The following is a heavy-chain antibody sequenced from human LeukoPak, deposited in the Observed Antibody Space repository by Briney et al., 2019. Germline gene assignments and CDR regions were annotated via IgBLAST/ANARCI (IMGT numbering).Heavy chain of an antibody. Sequence: GASVKVSCKASGYTFTSYAMNWVRQAPGQGLEWMGWINTNTGNPTYAQGFTGRFVFSLDTSVSTAYLQISSLKAEDTAVYYCARDLERVYDVGFWSGYLSGYMDVWGKGTTVTVSS. CDR3: ARDLERVYDVGFWSGYLSGYMDV. V-gene: IGHV7-4-1*02. J-gene: IGHJ6*03. CDR1: GYTFTSYA. CDR2: INTNTGNP. D-gene: IGHD3-3*01.